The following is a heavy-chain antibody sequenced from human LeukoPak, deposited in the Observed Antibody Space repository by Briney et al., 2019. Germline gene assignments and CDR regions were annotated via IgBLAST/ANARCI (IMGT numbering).Heavy chain of an antibody. J-gene: IGHJ2*01. Sequence: SETLPLTCAVYGGSFSGYYWSWIRQPPGKGLEWIGEINHSGSTNYNPSLKSRVSISVDTSKNQFSLKLSSVTAADTAVYYCARGRRAAAVRSNYWYFDLWGRGTLVTVSS. CDR2: INHSGST. CDR1: GGSFSGYY. V-gene: IGHV4-34*01. CDR3: ARGRRAAAVRSNYWYFDL. D-gene: IGHD6-13*01.